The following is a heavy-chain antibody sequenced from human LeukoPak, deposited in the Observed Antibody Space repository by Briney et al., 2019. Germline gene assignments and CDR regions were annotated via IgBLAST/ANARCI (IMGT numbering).Heavy chain of an antibody. CDR3: ARDLSYGSGSYYKGSYFDY. J-gene: IGHJ4*02. Sequence: ASVKVSCKASGYTFTSYGISWVRQAPGQELEWMGWISAYNGNTNYAQKLQGRVTMTTDTSTSTAYMELRSLRSDDTAVYYCARDLSYGSGSYYKGSYFDYWGQGTLVTVSS. CDR2: ISAYNGNT. V-gene: IGHV1-18*01. D-gene: IGHD3-10*01. CDR1: GYTFTSYG.